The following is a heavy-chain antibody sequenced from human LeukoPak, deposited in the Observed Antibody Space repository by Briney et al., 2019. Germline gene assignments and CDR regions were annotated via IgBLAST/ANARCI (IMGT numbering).Heavy chain of an antibody. Sequence: GGTLRLSCAASGFTFSSYGMSWVRQAPGKGLEWVSAISGSGGSTYYADSVKGRFTISRDNSKNTLYLQMNSLRAEDTAVYYCARDLNDSSGNDYWGQGTLVTVSS. D-gene: IGHD3-22*01. V-gene: IGHV3-23*01. J-gene: IGHJ4*02. CDR1: GFTFSSYG. CDR2: ISGSGGST. CDR3: ARDLNDSSGNDY.